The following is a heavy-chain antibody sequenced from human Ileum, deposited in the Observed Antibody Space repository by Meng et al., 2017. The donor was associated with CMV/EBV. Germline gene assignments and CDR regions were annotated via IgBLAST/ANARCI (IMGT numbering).Heavy chain of an antibody. J-gene: IGHJ4*02. V-gene: IGHV2-5*02. Sequence: LSTSGVGVGWIRQPPGESLEWLALIFSDDRKCYSPSLKNRLTITKDTSKNQVVLTMTNMDPVDTATYYCAHRPGYCSGGTCYGNFDYWGQGALVTVSS. CDR3: AHRPGYCSGGTCYGNFDY. CDR1: LSTSGVG. CDR2: IFSDDRK. D-gene: IGHD2-15*01.